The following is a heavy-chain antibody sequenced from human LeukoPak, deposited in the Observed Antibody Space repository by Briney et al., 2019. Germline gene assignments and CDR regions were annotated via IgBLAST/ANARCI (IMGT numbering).Heavy chain of an antibody. CDR3: ARDKEGSGWAYYLDY. Sequence: GGSLRLSCAASGFTVSSNYMSWVRQSPGKGLEWLSVIYSGGSTYYADSVKGRFNIYRDHSKNTLYLQMGSLRAEDMGVYYCARDKEGSGWAYYLDYWGQGTLVTVSS. J-gene: IGHJ4*02. CDR2: IYSGGST. D-gene: IGHD6-19*01. CDR1: GFTVSSNY. V-gene: IGHV3-66*01.